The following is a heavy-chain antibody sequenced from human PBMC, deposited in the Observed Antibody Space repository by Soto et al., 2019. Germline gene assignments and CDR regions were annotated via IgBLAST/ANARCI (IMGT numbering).Heavy chain of an antibody. CDR1: GFTFDDYA. J-gene: IGHJ4*02. Sequence: EVQLVESGGGLVQPGRSLRLSCAASGFTFDDYAMHWVRQAPGKGLEWVSGISWNSGSIGYADSVKGRFTISRDNDKNSLYLQMNSLRAEDTALYYCAKDTRGYSYGYYFDYWGQGTLVTVSS. CDR3: AKDTRGYSYGYYFDY. D-gene: IGHD5-18*01. CDR2: ISWNSGSI. V-gene: IGHV3-9*01.